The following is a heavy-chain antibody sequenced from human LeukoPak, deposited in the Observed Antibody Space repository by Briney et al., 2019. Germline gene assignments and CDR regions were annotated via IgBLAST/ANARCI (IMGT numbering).Heavy chain of an antibody. CDR1: GFTFSSYA. CDR3: AKVRGGRYYNSGGDGMDV. J-gene: IGHJ6*02. CDR2: ISYSGGTT. Sequence: PGGSLRLSCAASGFTFSSYAVTWVRQAPGKGLEWVSAISYSGGTTHYADSVKGRFTISRDNSKNTLYLQMNSLRAEDTAVYYCAKVRGGRYYNSGGDGMDVWGQGTTVIVSS. D-gene: IGHD3-16*01. V-gene: IGHV3-23*01.